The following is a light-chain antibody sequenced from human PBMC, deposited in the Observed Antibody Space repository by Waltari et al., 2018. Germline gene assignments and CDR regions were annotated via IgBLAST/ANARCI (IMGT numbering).Light chain of an antibody. V-gene: IGKV1-5*03. J-gene: IGKJ1*01. CDR2: KAS. CDR3: QQYERYPT. Sequence: DIQMTQSPSTLSASVGHRVTITCRASQSISSWLAWYQQKPGEAPKLLIYKASNLDSGVPSRFSGSGSGTEFTLTINSLQPDDFASYYCQQYERYPTFGEGTKVEIK. CDR1: QSISSW.